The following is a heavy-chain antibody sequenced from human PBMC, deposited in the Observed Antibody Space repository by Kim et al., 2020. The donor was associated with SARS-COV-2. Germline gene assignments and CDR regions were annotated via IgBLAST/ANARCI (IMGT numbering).Heavy chain of an antibody. D-gene: IGHD6-19*01. CDR1: GFTFSSYA. J-gene: IGHJ6*02. Sequence: GGSLRLSCAASGFTFSSYAMHWVRQAPGKGLEWVAVISYDGSNKYYADSVKGRFTISRDNSKNTLYLQMNSLRAEDTAVYYCARVRAAVAGTRYYYYGMDVWGQGTTVTISS. CDR2: ISYDGSNK. CDR3: ARVRAAVAGTRYYYYGMDV. V-gene: IGHV3-30*04.